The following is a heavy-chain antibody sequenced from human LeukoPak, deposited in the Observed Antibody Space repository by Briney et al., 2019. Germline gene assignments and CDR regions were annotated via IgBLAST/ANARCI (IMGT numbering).Heavy chain of an antibody. J-gene: IGHJ4*02. D-gene: IGHD2-15*01. CDR1: GGSFSTYY. CDR3: ARQVVGPYFDY. V-gene: IGHV4-59*01. CDR2: IYFSGST. Sequence: SETLSLTCNVSGGSFSTYYWSWIRQSPGKGLEWIGFIYFSGSTSYNPSLKSRATISVDTSKNQFSLNLNSVTPADTALYYCARQVVGPYFDYWGQGTLVTVSS.